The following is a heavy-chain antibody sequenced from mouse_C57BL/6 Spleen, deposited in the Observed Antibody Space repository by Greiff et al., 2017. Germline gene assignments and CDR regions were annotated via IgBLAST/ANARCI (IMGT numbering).Heavy chain of an antibody. CDR2: FHPYNDDT. Sequence: VQVVESGAELVKPGASVKMSCKASGYTFTTYPIEWMKQTHGKSLEWIGNFHPYNDDTKYNEKFKGKATLTVEKSSSTVYLELSRLTSDDSAVYYCARKDYDYYGMAYWGQGTLVTVSA. J-gene: IGHJ3*01. V-gene: IGHV1-47*01. CDR1: GYTFTTYP. CDR3: ARKDYDYYGMAY. D-gene: IGHD2-4*01.